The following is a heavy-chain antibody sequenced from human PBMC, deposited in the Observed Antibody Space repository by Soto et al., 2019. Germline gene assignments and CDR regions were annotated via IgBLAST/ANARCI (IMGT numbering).Heavy chain of an antibody. CDR1: GYTFTSYH. V-gene: IGHV1-46*01. Sequence: ASVKVSCKASGYTFTSYHMHWVRQAPGQGLEWMGIINPSGGSKSYAQKFQGRVTMTRDTSTSTVHMELSSLRSEDTAVFYCASAAVAGNFSYCGEGSLVTVGS. CDR2: INPSGGSK. D-gene: IGHD6-19*01. J-gene: IGHJ4*02. CDR3: ASAAVAGNFSY.